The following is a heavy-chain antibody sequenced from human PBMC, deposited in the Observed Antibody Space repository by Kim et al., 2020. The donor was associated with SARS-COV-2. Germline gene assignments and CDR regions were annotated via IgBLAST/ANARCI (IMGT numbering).Heavy chain of an antibody. J-gene: IGHJ4*02. Sequence: STIYYAGSVKGRFTISRDNAKNTLYLQMNSLRDEDTAVYYCARDRITFVYWGQGTLVTVSS. D-gene: IGHD1-20*01. V-gene: IGHV3-48*02. CDR3: ARDRITFVY. CDR2: STI.